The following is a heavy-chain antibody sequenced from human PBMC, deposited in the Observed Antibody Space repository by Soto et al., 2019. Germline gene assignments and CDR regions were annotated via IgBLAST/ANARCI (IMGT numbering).Heavy chain of an antibody. J-gene: IGHJ4*02. CDR3: ARLRRASSYYYDSSGYPDY. CDR2: ISYDGSNK. CDR1: GFTFSSYA. V-gene: IGHV3-30-3*01. Sequence: GGSLRLSCAASGFTFSSYAMHWVRQAPGKGLEWVAVISYDGSNKYYADSVKGRFTISRDNSKNTLYLQMNSLRAEDTAVYYCARLRRASSYYYDSSGYPDYWGQGTLVTVSS. D-gene: IGHD3-22*01.